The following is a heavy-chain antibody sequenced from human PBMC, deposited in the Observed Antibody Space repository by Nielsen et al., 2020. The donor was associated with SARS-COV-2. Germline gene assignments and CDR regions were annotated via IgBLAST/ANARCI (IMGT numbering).Heavy chain of an antibody. Sequence: GESLKISCAASGFTFSSYAMSWVRQAPGKGLEWVAVISYDGSNKYYADSVKGRFTISRDNSKNTLYLQMNSLRAEDTAVYYCAKDRSGGYVGFGYFEGIVDYWGQGTLVTVSS. J-gene: IGHJ4*02. CDR1: GFTFSSYA. CDR2: ISYDGSNK. V-gene: IGHV3-30*18. D-gene: IGHD3-9*01. CDR3: AKDRSGGYVGFGYFEGIVDY.